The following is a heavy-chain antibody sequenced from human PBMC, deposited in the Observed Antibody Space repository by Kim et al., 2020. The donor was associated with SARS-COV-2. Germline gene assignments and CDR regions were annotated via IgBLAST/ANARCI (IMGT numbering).Heavy chain of an antibody. D-gene: IGHD3-22*01. CDR2: ISYDGTEI. CDR3: ARSEGVTTQPAY. V-gene: IGHV3-30*01. CDR1: GFTFSSYA. Sequence: GGSLRLSCAASGFTFSSYAMHWVRQAPSKGPEWVTFISYDGTEIYYADSVKGRFTISRDNSKNTLYLQMNNMRAEDTALYYCARSEGVTTQPAYWGQGTL. J-gene: IGHJ4*02.